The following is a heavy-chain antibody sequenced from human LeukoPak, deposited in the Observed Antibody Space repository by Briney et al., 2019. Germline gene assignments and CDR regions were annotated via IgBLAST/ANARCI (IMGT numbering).Heavy chain of an antibody. CDR2: INWNGGST. D-gene: IGHD2-15*01. J-gene: IGHJ6*03. V-gene: IGHV3-20*04. CDR3: ARLYCSGGSCPYYYYMDV. Sequence: GGSLRLSCAASGFTFDDYGMSWVRQAPGKGLEWGSGINWNGGSTGYADSVKGRFTISRDNAKNSLYLQMNSLRAEDTALYYCARLYCSGGSCPYYYYMDVWGKGTTVTVSS. CDR1: GFTFDDYG.